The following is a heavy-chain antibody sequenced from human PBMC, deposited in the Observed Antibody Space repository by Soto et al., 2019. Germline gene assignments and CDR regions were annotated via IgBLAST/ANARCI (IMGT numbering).Heavy chain of an antibody. CDR3: TTGIYYDILTGYHNVAY. V-gene: IGHV3-15*01. Sequence: GGSLRLSCVAAGFNLSHPWMTWVRQAAGKGRGWVGRIKRKTAGETADYAAPVKGRATISRDNSKNKVYLQMNSLKTEDTAVYYCTTGIYYDILTGYHNVAYWGQGALVTVSS. CDR1: GFNLSHPW. CDR2: IKRKTAGETA. D-gene: IGHD3-9*01. J-gene: IGHJ4*02.